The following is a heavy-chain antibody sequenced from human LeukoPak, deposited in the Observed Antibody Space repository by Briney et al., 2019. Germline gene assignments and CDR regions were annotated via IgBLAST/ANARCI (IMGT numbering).Heavy chain of an antibody. Sequence: GASVKVSCTASGGTFSSYAISWVRQAPGQGLEWMGGIIPIFGTANYAQKFQGRVTITTDESTSTAYMELSSLRSEDTAVYYCAGTYYDFWSGSGAMDVWGKGTTVTVSS. CDR2: IIPIFGTA. J-gene: IGHJ6*03. D-gene: IGHD3-3*01. CDR3: AGTYYDFWSGSGAMDV. V-gene: IGHV1-69*05. CDR1: GGTFSSYA.